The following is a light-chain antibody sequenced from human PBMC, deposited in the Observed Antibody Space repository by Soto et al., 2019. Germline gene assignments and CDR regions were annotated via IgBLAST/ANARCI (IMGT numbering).Light chain of an antibody. CDR1: QSISSW. CDR2: DAS. CDR3: QQYNSYSSLT. J-gene: IGKJ4*01. V-gene: IGKV1-5*01. Sequence: DIQMTQSPSTLSASVGDRVTITCRASQSISSWLAWYQQKPGKAPKLLIYDASSLESGVPSRFIGSGSGTEFTLTISSLQPDDVATDYCQQYNSYSSLTFGGGTKVEIK.